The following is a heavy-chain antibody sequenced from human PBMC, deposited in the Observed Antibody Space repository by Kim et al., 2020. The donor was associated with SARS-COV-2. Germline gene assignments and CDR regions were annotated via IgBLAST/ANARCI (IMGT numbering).Heavy chain of an antibody. CDR2: INAGNGNT. CDR1: GYTFTSYA. CDR3: ARDPVQLWLRSAVESWFDP. Sequence: ASVKVSCKASGYTFTSYAMHWVRQAPGQRLEWMGWINAGNGNTKYSQKFQGRVTITRDTSASTAYMELSSLRSEDTAVYYCARDPVQLWLRSAVESWFDPWGQGTLVTVSS. J-gene: IGHJ5*02. D-gene: IGHD5-18*01. V-gene: IGHV1-3*01.